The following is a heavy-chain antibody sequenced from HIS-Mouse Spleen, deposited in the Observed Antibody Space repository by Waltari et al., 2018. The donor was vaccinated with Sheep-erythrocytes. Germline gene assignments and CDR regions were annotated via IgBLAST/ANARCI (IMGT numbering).Heavy chain of an antibody. Sequence: RSLRLSCAASGFTFSSYGMHWVCQAPGKGLEWVAVISYDGSNKYYADSVKGRFTISRDNSKNTLYLQMNSLRAEDTAVYYCAKVRTVNYWYFDLWGRGTLVTVSS. D-gene: IGHD1-1*01. CDR1: GFTFSSYG. J-gene: IGHJ2*01. CDR2: ISYDGSNK. V-gene: IGHV3-30*18. CDR3: AKVRTVNYWYFDL.